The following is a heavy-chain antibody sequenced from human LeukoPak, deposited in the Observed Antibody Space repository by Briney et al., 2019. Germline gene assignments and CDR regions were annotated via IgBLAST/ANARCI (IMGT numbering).Heavy chain of an antibody. Sequence: GGSLRLSCAASGFTFSSYSMHWVRQAPGKGLEWVSYITSSSSTIYYADSVKGRFTISRDNAKNSLYLQMNSLRDEDTAVYYCARQIVPAAMIHYYYGMDVWGQGTTVTVSS. V-gene: IGHV3-48*02. CDR3: ARQIVPAAMIHYYYGMDV. J-gene: IGHJ6*02. CDR2: ITSSSSTI. CDR1: GFTFSSYS. D-gene: IGHD2-2*01.